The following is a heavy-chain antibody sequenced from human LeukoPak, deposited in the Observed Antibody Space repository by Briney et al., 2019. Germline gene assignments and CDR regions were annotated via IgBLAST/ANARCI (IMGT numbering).Heavy chain of an antibody. V-gene: IGHV3-30*04. J-gene: IGHJ4*02. D-gene: IGHD3-9*01. CDR2: ISYDGSNK. CDR3: AREDDDILTGSYYFDY. Sequence: GGSLRLSCAASGFTFSSYAMRWVRQAPGKGLEWVAVISYDGSNKYYADSVKGRFTISRDNSKNTLYLQMNSLRAEDTAVYYCAREDDDILTGSYYFDYWGQGTLVTVSS. CDR1: GFTFSSYA.